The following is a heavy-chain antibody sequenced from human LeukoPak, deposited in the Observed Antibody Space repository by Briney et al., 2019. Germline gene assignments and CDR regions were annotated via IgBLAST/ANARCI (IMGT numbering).Heavy chain of an antibody. V-gene: IGHV1-46*01. Sequence: ASVKVSCKAFGYTFTNNWMHWVRQAPGQGPEWMGLISPTGGSTAYAQKFQGRVTMTRDMSTSTVYMELSSLRSEDTAVYYCARIWTGGYWGQGTLVTVSS. J-gene: IGHJ4*02. CDR1: GYTFTNNW. CDR2: ISPTGGST. CDR3: ARIWTGGY. D-gene: IGHD3/OR15-3a*01.